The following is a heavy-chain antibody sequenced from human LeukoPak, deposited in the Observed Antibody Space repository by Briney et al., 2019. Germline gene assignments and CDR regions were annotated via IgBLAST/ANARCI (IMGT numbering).Heavy chain of an antibody. CDR2: IYYSGST. CDR3: ASPTVMDFWSGYYNNWFNP. CDR1: GGSISSSSYY. D-gene: IGHD3-3*01. V-gene: IGHV4-39*01. J-gene: IGHJ5*02. Sequence: SETLSLTCTVSGGSISSSSYYWGWIRQPPGKGLEWIGSIYYSGSTYYNPSLKSRVTISVDTSKNQFSLELSSVTAADTAVYYCASPTVMDFWSGYYNNWFNPWGQGTLATVSS.